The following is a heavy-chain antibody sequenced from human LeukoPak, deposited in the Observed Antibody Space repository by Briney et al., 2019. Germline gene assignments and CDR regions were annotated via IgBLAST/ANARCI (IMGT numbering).Heavy chain of an antibody. J-gene: IGHJ4*02. CDR1: GYTFTGYY. CDR2: INPNSGGT. D-gene: IGHD6-19*01. CDR3: ARVLFYSSGNKSNRVDY. V-gene: IGHV1-2*02. Sequence: ASVKVSCKASGYTFTGYYMHWVRQAPGQGLEWMGWINPNSGGTNYAQKFQGRVTMTRDTSISTAYMQLSRLRSDDTAVYYCARVLFYSSGNKSNRVDYWGQGTLVTVSS.